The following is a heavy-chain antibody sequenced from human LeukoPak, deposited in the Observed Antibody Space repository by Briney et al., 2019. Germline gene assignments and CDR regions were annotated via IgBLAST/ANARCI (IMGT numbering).Heavy chain of an antibody. D-gene: IGHD3-22*01. V-gene: IGHV1-46*01. J-gene: IGHJ4*02. CDR3: ARDGEENDSSGYHDY. CDR1: GYTFSSYY. CDR2: INPSGGST. Sequence: ASVKVSCKASGYTFSSYYMHWVRQAPGQGLEWMGIINPSGGSTSYAQKFQGRVTMTRDTSTSTVYMELSSLRSEDTTLYYCARDGEENDSSGYHDYWGQGTLVTVSS.